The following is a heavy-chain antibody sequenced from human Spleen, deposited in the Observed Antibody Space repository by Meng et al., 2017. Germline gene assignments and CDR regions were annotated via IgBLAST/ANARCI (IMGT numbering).Heavy chain of an antibody. J-gene: IGHJ4*02. CDR1: GYTFTSYA. D-gene: IGHD3-22*01. V-gene: IGHV7-4-1*02. CDR3: ARPHLPYYYDSSGYYSDY. CDR2: INTNTGNP. Sequence: QVQLVKSGAEGKKPGSSVKVSCKASGYTFTSYAMNWVRQAPGQGLEWMGWINTNTGNPTYAQGFTGRFVFSLDTSVSKAYLQISSLKAEDTAVYYCARPHLPYYYDSSGYYSDYWGQGTLVTVSS.